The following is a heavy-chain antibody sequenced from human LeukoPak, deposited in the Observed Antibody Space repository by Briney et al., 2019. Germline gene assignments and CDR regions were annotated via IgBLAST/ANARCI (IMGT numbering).Heavy chain of an antibody. D-gene: IGHD1-26*01. J-gene: IGHJ5*02. Sequence: SETLSLTCTVSGGSISSSSYYWGWIRQPPGKGLEWIGSIYYSGSTYYNPSLKSRVTISVDTSKNQFSLKLSSVTAADTAVYYCARDKGGSFNNWFDPWGQGTLVTVSS. V-gene: IGHV4-39*07. CDR3: ARDKGGSFNNWFDP. CDR2: IYYSGST. CDR1: GGSISSSSYY.